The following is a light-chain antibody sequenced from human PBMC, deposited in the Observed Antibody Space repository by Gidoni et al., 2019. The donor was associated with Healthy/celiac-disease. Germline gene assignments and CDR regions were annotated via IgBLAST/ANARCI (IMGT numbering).Light chain of an antibody. Sequence: PATPASSPGESTPICSRARQSVSSNLAWYQQKPGQAPRLLIYGASTRATGIPARFSGSGSGTEFTLTISSLQSEDFAVYYCQQYNNSPLTFGQGTKVEIK. CDR2: GAS. J-gene: IGKJ1*01. CDR1: QSVSSN. CDR3: QQYNNSPLT. V-gene: IGKV3-15*01.